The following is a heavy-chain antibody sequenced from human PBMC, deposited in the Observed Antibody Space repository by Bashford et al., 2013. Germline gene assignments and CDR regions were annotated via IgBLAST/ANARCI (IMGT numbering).Heavy chain of an antibody. CDR2: ITGSGNNI. J-gene: IGHJ4*02. CDR3: AKGSDYGDFFFDS. D-gene: IGHD4-17*01. Sequence: VRQAPGRGLEWVFSITGSGNNIYHSGSATGRFTISRDNSKSTLSLQMNSLRVDDTAIYYCAKGSDYGDFFFDSWGQGTLVTVSS. V-gene: IGHV3-23*05.